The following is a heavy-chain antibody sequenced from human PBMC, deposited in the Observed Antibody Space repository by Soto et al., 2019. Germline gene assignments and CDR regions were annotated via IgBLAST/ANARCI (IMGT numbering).Heavy chain of an antibody. CDR2: ISYDGDNK. J-gene: IGHJ4*02. D-gene: IGHD3-3*01. CDR3: VRFCSRSGCHVSS. CDR1: GFTFSNYA. Sequence: QEQLMEPGGGVVQPGRSLRLSCTASGFTFSNYAMHWARQAPGKGLEWVAVISYDGDNKYYADSVEGRFTISRDNSRNTLSLQLNSLRAEDSALYYCVRFCSRSGCHVSSWGQGTLVTVSS. V-gene: IGHV3-30-3*01.